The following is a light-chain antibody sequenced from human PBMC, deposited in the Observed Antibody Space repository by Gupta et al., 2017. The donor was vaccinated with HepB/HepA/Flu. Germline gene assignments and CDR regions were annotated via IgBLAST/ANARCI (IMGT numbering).Light chain of an antibody. CDR3: QSYDSSLSDSWV. CDR1: SSNIGAGYD. Sequence: QSVLTQPPSVSGAPGQRVTISCTGSSSNIGAGYDVHWYQQLPGAAPTLLMYAYNRRPSGVPDRFSGSKSGTSASLAITGLQAEDEADYYCQSYDSSLSDSWVFGGGTKLTVL. V-gene: IGLV1-40*01. J-gene: IGLJ3*02. CDR2: AYN.